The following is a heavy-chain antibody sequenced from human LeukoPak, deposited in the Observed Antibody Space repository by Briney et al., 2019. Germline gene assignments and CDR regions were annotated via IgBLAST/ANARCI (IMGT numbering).Heavy chain of an antibody. Sequence: SETLSLTCTVSGGSISSYYWSWIRQPPGKGLEWIGYIYYSGSTNYNPSLESRVTISVDTSKNQFSLKLSSVTTADTAVYYCARDSLGIFDYWGQGTLVTVSS. J-gene: IGHJ4*02. D-gene: IGHD1-14*01. CDR2: IYYSGST. CDR1: GGSISSYY. V-gene: IGHV4-59*01. CDR3: ARDSLGIFDY.